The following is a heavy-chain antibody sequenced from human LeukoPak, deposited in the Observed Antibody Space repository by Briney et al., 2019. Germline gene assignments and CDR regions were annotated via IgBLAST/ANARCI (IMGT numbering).Heavy chain of an antibody. J-gene: IGHJ4*02. V-gene: IGHV4-30-4*08. D-gene: IGHD3-22*01. CDR2: IYYSGST. CDR1: GYSISSGYY. CDR3: ARTYYYDSSGYYYEKYYFDY. Sequence: PSETLSLTCTVSGYSISSGYYWSWIRQPPGKGLEWIGYIYYSGSTYHNPSLKSRVTISVDTSKNQFSLKLSSVTAADTAVYYCARTYYYDSSGYYYEKYYFDYWGQGTLVTVSS.